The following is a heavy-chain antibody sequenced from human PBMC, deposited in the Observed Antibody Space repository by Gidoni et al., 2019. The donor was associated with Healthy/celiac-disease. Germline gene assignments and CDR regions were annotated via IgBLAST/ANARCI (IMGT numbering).Heavy chain of an antibody. D-gene: IGHD2-21*02. CDR1: GGTFSSYS. J-gene: IGHJ4*02. CDR3: ARRDGGNSCGLDY. V-gene: IGHV1-69*06. CDR2: FIPIFGTA. Sequence: VQLVQSGDEVKKPGSSVKVSCKAAGGTFSSYSISWVRQAPGQGIEWMGGFIPIFGTANYAQKFQGRVTITSDKSTSTAYMELSSLRSEDTAVYYCARRDGGNSCGLDYWGQGTLVTVSS.